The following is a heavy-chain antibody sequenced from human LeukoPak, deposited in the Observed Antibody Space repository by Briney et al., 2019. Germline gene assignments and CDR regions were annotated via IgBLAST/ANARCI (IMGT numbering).Heavy chain of an antibody. Sequence: GGTLRLSCAASGFTFNTYGMSWVRQAPGKGLEWVSGISGSGGATYYADSVKGRFTISRDDPHNTLYLQMNSLRAEDTAVYYCAKSGYNRFDYWGQGTRVTVSS. D-gene: IGHD5-24*01. CDR3: AKSGYNRFDY. CDR1: GFTFNTYG. J-gene: IGHJ4*02. CDR2: ISGSGGAT. V-gene: IGHV3-23*01.